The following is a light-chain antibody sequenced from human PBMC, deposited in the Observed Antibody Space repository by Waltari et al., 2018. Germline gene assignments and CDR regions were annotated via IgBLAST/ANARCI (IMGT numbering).Light chain of an antibody. CDR2: KAS. Sequence: DIQMTQSPSSLSASIGDSVTLTCRASQSISSCLSWYQQKPGKAPKLLISKASTLESGVPSRCSGSGSGTEFTLIISSLQPEDFATYYCQQAYNTPVTFGPGTKVDIK. CDR1: QSISSC. J-gene: IGKJ3*01. CDR3: QQAYNTPVT. V-gene: IGKV1-5*03.